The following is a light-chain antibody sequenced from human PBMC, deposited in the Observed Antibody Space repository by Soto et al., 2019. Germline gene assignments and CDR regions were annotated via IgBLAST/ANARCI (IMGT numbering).Light chain of an antibody. CDR3: SSYTSSSTPFV. Sequence: QSVLTQPASVSGSPGQSITISCTGTSSDVGGFNYVSWFQQHPGKAPKPMIYDVSNRPSGVSSRFSGSKSGSTASLTISGLQAEDEADYYCSSYTSSSTPFVFGTGTKLTVL. J-gene: IGLJ1*01. V-gene: IGLV2-14*01. CDR2: DVS. CDR1: SSDVGGFNY.